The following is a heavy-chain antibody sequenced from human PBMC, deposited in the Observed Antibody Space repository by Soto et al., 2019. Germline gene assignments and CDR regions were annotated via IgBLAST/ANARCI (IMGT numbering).Heavy chain of an antibody. V-gene: IGHV3-30*03. CDR3: VTDTNIVVVPAAEDAFDI. CDR1: GFTFSSYG. CDR2: ISYDGSNK. Sequence: QVQLVESGGGVVQPGRSLRLSCAASGFTFSSYGMHWVRQAPGKGLEWGAVISYDGSNKYYADSVKGRFTISRDNSKNTLYLQMNSLRAEDTAVYYCVTDTNIVVVPAAEDAFDIWGQGTMVTVSS. J-gene: IGHJ3*02. D-gene: IGHD2-2*01.